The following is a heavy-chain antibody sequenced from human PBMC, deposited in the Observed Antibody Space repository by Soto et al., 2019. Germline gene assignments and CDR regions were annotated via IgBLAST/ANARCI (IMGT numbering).Heavy chain of an antibody. Sequence: GESLKLSCKCSGYTFTTNWIGWVRQMPGKGLEWMGLIYPSDSDTRYSPSFQGQVTISADKSITTAYLQWSSLKASDTAIYYCAKTYGRRIDYWGQGTLVTVSS. CDR1: GYTFTTNW. V-gene: IGHV5-51*01. CDR3: AKTYGRRIDY. D-gene: IGHD3-16*01. J-gene: IGHJ4*02. CDR2: IYPSDSDT.